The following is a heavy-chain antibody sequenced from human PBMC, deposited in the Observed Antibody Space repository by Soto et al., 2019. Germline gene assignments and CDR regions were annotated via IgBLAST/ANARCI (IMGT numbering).Heavy chain of an antibody. V-gene: IGHV3-30-3*01. CDR3: ARDAGTITMVRGVIGALYYYGMDV. D-gene: IGHD3-10*01. J-gene: IGHJ6*02. Sequence: QVQLVESGGGVVQPGRSLRLSCAASGFTFSSYAMHWVRQAPGKGLEWVAGISYDGSNKYYADSVKGRFTISRDNSKNTLYLQMNSLRAEDTAVYYCARDAGTITMVRGVIGALYYYGMDVWGQGTTVTVSS. CDR1: GFTFSSYA. CDR2: ISYDGSNK.